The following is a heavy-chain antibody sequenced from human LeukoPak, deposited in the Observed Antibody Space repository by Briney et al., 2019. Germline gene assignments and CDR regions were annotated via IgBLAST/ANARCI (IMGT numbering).Heavy chain of an antibody. CDR1: GFNFTTYW. Sequence: PGGSLRLSCVASGFNFTTYWMHWVRQAPGKGLVWVSRINGDGSNSNYADSVKGRFTISRDNARNTLYLQMNGLRAEDTALYYCARSSPTSHFDFWGQGTLVTVSS. CDR3: ARSSPTSHFDF. J-gene: IGHJ4*02. D-gene: IGHD3-10*01. V-gene: IGHV3-74*01. CDR2: INGDGSNS.